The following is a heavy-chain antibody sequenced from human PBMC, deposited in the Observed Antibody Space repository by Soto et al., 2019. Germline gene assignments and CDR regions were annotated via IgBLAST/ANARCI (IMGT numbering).Heavy chain of an antibody. CDR3: ARDRGSYDVLWFDP. D-gene: IGHD1-26*01. Sequence: PGGSLRHYCAASGFTFNSYRTIWVRQAPGKGLEWVSSISSSSSYIYYADSVKGRFTISRDNAKNSLYLQMNSLRAEDTAVYSCARDRGSYDVLWFDPWGQGT. CDR1: GFTFNSYR. J-gene: IGHJ5*02. CDR2: ISSSSSYI. V-gene: IGHV3-21*01.